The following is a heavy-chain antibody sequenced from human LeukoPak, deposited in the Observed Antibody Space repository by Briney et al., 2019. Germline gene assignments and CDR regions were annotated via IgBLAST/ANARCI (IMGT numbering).Heavy chain of an antibody. J-gene: IGHJ5*02. D-gene: IGHD3-3*01. CDR1: GFTFDDYA. CDR2: INEDGSER. Sequence: GGSLRLSCAASGFTFDDYAMHWVRQAPGKGLEWVANINEDGSERNYVDSVKGRTISRDNAKKSVYLQMNSLRGDDTAVYYCARDRPITVSGIITLPWGQGTLVTVSS. CDR3: ARDRPITVSGIITLP. V-gene: IGHV3-7*01.